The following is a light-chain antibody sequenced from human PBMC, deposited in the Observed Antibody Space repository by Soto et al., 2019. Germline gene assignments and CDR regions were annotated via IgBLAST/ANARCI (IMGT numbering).Light chain of an antibody. J-gene: IGLJ1*01. Sequence: QSALTQPASVSGSPGQSITISCTGTSSDVGSYNYVSWYQQHPGKAPKLMIYEVSNRPSGVSNRFSGSKSGSTASLTISGLQAEDEADYYCSSFTTNSSLYVFGSGTKLTVL. CDR3: SSFTTNSSLYV. CDR1: SSDVGSYNY. CDR2: EVS. V-gene: IGLV2-14*01.